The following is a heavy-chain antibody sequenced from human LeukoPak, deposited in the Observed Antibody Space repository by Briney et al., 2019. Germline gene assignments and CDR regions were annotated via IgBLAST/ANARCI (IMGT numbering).Heavy chain of an antibody. CDR3: ARASYCSGGSCYSDY. D-gene: IGHD2-15*01. CDR2: ISAYNGNT. J-gene: IGHJ4*02. V-gene: IGHV1-18*01. CDR1: GYTFTSYS. Sequence: ASVKVSCKASGYTFTSYSISWVRQAPGQGLEWMGWISAYNGNTIYAQKVKGRVTMTTNTSTSTAYMELRSLKSDDTAVYYCARASYCSGGSCYSDYWGQGTLVTVSS.